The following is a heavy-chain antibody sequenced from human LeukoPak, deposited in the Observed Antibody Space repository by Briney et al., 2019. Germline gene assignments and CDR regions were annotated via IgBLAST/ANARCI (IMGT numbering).Heavy chain of an antibody. J-gene: IGHJ3*02. CDR1: GYTFTSYY. D-gene: IGHD3-3*01. CDR2: INPSGGST. CDR3: ARVARGDFWSGTPSGAFDI. V-gene: IGHV1-46*01. Sequence: ASVKVSCKASGYTFTSYYMHWVRQAPGQGLEWMGIINPSGGSTSYAQKFQGRVTMTRDTSTSTVYMELSSLRSEDTAVYYCARVARGDFWSGTPSGAFDIWGQGTMVTVSS.